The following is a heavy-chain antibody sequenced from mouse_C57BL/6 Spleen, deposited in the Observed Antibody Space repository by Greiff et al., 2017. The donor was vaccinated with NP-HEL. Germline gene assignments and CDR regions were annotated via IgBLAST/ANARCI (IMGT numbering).Heavy chain of an antibody. CDR1: GYTFTEYT. J-gene: IGHJ1*03. CDR3: ARNEEGAYYRNYEGYFDV. CDR2: FYPGSGSI. Sequence: QVQLQQSGAELVKPGASVKLSCKASGYTFTEYTIHWVKQRSGQGLEWIGWFYPGSGSIKYNEKFKDKATLTADKSSSTVNMELSRLTSEDSAVYFWARNEEGAYYRNYEGYFDVWGTGTTVTVSS. D-gene: IGHD2-5*01. V-gene: IGHV1-62-2*01.